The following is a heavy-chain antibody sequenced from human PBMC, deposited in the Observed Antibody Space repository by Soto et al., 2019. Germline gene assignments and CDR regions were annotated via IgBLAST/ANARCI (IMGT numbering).Heavy chain of an antibody. CDR3: ARVVAATSHYFDY. J-gene: IGHJ4*02. D-gene: IGHD2-15*01. CDR2: IYYSGST. Sequence: PSETLSLTCTVSGGSISTYDWSWIRQPPGKGLEWIGCIYYSGSTNYNPSLKSRVTISVDTSKNQFSLKLSSVTAADTAVYYCARVVAATSHYFDYWGQGALVTVSS. V-gene: IGHV4-59*01. CDR1: GGSISTYD.